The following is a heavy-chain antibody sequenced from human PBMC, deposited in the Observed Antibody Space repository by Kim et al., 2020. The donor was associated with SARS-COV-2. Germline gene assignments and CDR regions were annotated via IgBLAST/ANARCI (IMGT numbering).Heavy chain of an antibody. CDR1: GYTFTSYG. V-gene: IGHV1-18*01. D-gene: IGHD1-26*01. J-gene: IGHJ4*02. CDR3: ARAHFLYSGSYSPY. CDR2: ISAYNGNT. Sequence: ASVKVSCKASGYTFTSYGISWVRQAPGQGLEWMGWISAYNGNTNYAQKLQGRVTMTTDTSTSTAYMELRSLRSDDTAVYYCARAHFLYSGSYSPYWGQGTLVTVSS.